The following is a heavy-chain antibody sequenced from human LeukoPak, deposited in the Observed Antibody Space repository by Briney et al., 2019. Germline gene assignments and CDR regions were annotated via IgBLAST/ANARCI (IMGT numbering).Heavy chain of an antibody. CDR2: FDPEDGET. J-gene: IGHJ4*02. CDR3: ATDLTTVTTNNY. D-gene: IGHD4-17*01. Sequence: ASVKVSCKVSGYTLTELSMHWVRQAPGKGLEWMGGFDPEDGETIYAQKFQGRVTMTEDTSTDTAYMELSSLRSEDTAVYHCATDLTTVTTNNYWGQGTLVTVSS. CDR1: GYTLTELS. V-gene: IGHV1-24*01.